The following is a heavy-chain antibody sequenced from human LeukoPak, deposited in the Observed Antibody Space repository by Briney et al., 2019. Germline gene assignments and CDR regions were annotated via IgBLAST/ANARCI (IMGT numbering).Heavy chain of an antibody. Sequence: GESLKISCKGSGYSFTSYWIGWVRQMPGKGLEWMGIIYPGDSDTRYSPSFQGQVTISADKSISTAYLQWSSLKASDTAMYYCARRATYYYDSSGYNDHWGQGALVTVSS. D-gene: IGHD3-22*01. CDR1: GYSFTSYW. V-gene: IGHV5-51*01. CDR2: IYPGDSDT. J-gene: IGHJ5*02. CDR3: ARRATYYYDSSGYNDH.